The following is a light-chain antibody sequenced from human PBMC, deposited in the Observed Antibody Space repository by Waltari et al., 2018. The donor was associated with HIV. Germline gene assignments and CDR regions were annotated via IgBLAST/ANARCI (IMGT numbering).Light chain of an antibody. J-gene: IGKJ1*01. V-gene: IGKV3-20*01. Sequence: EIVLTQFPDTLSLSPGERATLSCRTSQSISSLYLAWYQQKRGQAPRLLIYGASSRATGIPDRFSGRGSGTDFTLTISRLEPEDFAVYYCQHYGTPRTFDRGTTVEIK. CDR1: QSISSLY. CDR3: QHYGTPRT. CDR2: GAS.